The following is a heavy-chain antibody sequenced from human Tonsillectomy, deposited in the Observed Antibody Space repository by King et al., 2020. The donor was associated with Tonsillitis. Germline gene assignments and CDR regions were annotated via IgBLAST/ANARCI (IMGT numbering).Heavy chain of an antibody. CDR3: AKCPIKFYDSNGYWFGNWYFDL. J-gene: IGHJ2*01. CDR2: ISYDGSNK. V-gene: IGHV3-30*18. CDR1: GFTFSSYG. D-gene: IGHD3-22*01. Sequence: VQLVESGGGVVQPGRSLRLSWAASGFTFSSYGMHWVRQAPGKGLKWVAVISYDGSNKYYADSVKGRFTISRDNSKNTMYLKMNSLRTDDTAVYYRAKCPIKFYDSNGYWFGNWYFDLWGRGTLVTVSS.